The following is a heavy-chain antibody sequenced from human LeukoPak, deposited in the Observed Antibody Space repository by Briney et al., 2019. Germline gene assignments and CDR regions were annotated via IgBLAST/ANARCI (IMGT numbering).Heavy chain of an antibody. V-gene: IGHV5-51*01. CDR2: IYPGDSDT. Sequence: GESLKISCKGSGYSFSNFWIGWVRQMPGKGLEWMGIIYPGDSDTRYSPSFQGQVTISADKSINTAYLQWSSLRASDTAMYYCARHIVGGSTRSPFDYWGQGTLVTVSS. J-gene: IGHJ4*02. CDR1: GYSFSNFW. CDR3: ARHIVGGSTRSPFDY. D-gene: IGHD2-15*01.